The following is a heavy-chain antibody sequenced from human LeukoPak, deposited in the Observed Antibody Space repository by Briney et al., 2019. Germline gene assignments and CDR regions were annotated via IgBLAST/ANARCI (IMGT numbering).Heavy chain of an antibody. Sequence: SETLSLTCTVSGGSISSYYWSWIRQPAGKGLEWIGRIYTSGSTNYNPSLKSRVTMSVDTSKNQFSLKLSSVTAADTAVYYCARDQQYPNYYYYYYMDVWGKGTTVTVSS. CDR2: IYTSGST. V-gene: IGHV4-4*07. CDR1: GGSISSYY. D-gene: IGHD4-11*01. J-gene: IGHJ6*03. CDR3: ARDQQYPNYYYYYYMDV.